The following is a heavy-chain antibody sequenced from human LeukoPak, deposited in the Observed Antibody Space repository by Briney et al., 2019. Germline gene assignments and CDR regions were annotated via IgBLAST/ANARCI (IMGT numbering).Heavy chain of an antibody. J-gene: IGHJ6*03. Sequence: GGSLRLSCAASGFTFSSYSMHWVRQAPGKGLEWVAVIPYDGSNKYYVDSVKGRFTISRDNSKNTLYLQMNSLRAEDTAVYYCAKDPTYCTNGVCYLPSYMDVWGKGTTVTVSS. CDR2: IPYDGSNK. CDR1: GFTFSSYS. D-gene: IGHD2-8*01. V-gene: IGHV3-30*18. CDR3: AKDPTYCTNGVCYLPSYMDV.